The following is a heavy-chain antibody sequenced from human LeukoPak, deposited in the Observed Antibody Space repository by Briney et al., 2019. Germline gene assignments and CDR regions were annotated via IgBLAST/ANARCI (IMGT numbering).Heavy chain of an antibody. J-gene: IGHJ6*04. CDR2: IYPGDSDI. D-gene: IGHD6-19*01. V-gene: IGHV5-51*01. CDR1: GYSFTSYW. Sequence: GESLTISCKGSGYSFTSYWIGWVRQMPGKGLEWMVLIYPGDSDIRYSPSFQGQVTISADKSISTAYLQWSSLKASDTAMYYCASTTGRSSGWIYGMDVWGKGTTVTVSS. CDR3: ASTTGRSSGWIYGMDV.